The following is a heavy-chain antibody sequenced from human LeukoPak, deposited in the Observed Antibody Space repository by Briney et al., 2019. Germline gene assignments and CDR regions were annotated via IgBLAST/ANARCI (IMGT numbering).Heavy chain of an antibody. CDR2: INQDGSKK. Sequence: GGSVRLSXAASGFTFSSYWRRWVPQAPGKGLVGVANINQDGSKKYYVDSVKVRFTISRDNAKNSVHLQMNRLRGEDTAVYCCAKGSHVVVSDFGYWGQGTLVTVPS. V-gene: IGHV3-7*03. D-gene: IGHD2-15*01. CDR3: AKGSHVVVSDFGY. CDR1: GFTFSSYW. J-gene: IGHJ4*02.